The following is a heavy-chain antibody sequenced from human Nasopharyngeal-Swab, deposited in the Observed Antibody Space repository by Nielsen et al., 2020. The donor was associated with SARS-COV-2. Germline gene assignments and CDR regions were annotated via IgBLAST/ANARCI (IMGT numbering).Heavy chain of an antibody. Sequence: GESLQISCAASGFTFSSYSMNWVRQAPGKGLEWVSSIGSSSYIYYADSVKGRFTISRDNAKNSLYLQMNSLRAEDTAVYYCARGAPYSSSSGDFDYWGQGTLVTVSS. J-gene: IGHJ4*02. CDR3: ARGAPYSSSSGDFDY. CDR2: IGSSSYI. D-gene: IGHD6-6*01. V-gene: IGHV3-21*01. CDR1: GFTFSSYS.